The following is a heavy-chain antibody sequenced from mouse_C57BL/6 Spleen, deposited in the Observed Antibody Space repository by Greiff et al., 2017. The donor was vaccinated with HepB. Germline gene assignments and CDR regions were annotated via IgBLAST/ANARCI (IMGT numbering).Heavy chain of an antibody. V-gene: IGHV5-17*01. CDR1: GFTFSDYG. CDR3: AGISRAMDY. D-gene: IGHD3-3*01. J-gene: IGHJ4*01. Sequence: EVKLVESGGGLVKPGGSLKLSCAASGFTFSDYGLHWVRQAPEKGLEWVAYISSGSSTIYYADTVKGRFTISRDNAKNTLFLQMTSLRSEDTAMYYCAGISRAMDYWGQGTSVTVSS. CDR2: ISSGSSTI.